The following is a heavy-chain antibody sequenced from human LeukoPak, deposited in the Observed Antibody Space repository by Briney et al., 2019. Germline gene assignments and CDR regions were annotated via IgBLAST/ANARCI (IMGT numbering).Heavy chain of an antibody. V-gene: IGHV1-18*01. Sequence: ASVKVSCKASGYALTSYGISWVRQAPGQGLEWMGWISAYNGNTNYAQKLQGRVTMTTDTSTSTAYMELRSLRSDDTAVYYCARVALPEYYDFWSGYLDYWGQGTLVTVSS. CDR3: ARVALPEYYDFWSGYLDY. CDR1: GYALTSYG. D-gene: IGHD3-3*01. CDR2: ISAYNGNT. J-gene: IGHJ4*02.